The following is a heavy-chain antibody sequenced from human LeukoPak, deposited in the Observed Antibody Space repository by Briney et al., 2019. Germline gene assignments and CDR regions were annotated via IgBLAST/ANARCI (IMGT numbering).Heavy chain of an antibody. CDR2: ISYDGSDK. D-gene: IGHD6-19*01. J-gene: IGHJ4*02. CDR1: GFTFSSYG. Sequence: GRSLRLSCAGSGFTFSSYGMHWVRQAPGEGLEWVAVISYDGSDKYYADSVKGRFTISRDNSKNTPYLQMNTLRAEDTAVYYCAKDQASSGWYYDYWGQGTLVTVSS. V-gene: IGHV3-30*18. CDR3: AKDQASSGWYYDY.